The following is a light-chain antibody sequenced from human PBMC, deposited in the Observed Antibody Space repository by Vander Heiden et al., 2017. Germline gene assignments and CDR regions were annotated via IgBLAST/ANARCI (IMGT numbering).Light chain of an antibody. CDR3: QQQNNGHPLLT. CDR2: DAS. V-gene: IGKV3-11*01. Sequence: DIVLTQSPATLSLSPGERATLSCRASQSVSSYLAWYQQKPGQAPRLLIYDASNRATGIKARFSGSGGGTDFTLTITSREPEDFAVYYCQQQNNGHPLLTFGGGTKVEIK. CDR1: QSVSSY. J-gene: IGKJ4*01.